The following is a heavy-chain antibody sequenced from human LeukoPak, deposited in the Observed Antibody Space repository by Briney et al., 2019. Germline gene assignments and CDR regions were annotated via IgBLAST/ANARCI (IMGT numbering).Heavy chain of an antibody. CDR1: GFTFSSYA. Sequence: PGGSLRLSCAASGFTFSSYAMSWVRQAPGKGLECVSSITGSGSRTYYAVSVKGRFTISRDSSKNTLFLQMNSLRADDTAVYYCAARPVADNPAPFDYWGQGTLVTVSS. CDR3: AARPVADNPAPFDY. J-gene: IGHJ4*02. D-gene: IGHD6-19*01. V-gene: IGHV3-23*01. CDR2: ITGSGSRT.